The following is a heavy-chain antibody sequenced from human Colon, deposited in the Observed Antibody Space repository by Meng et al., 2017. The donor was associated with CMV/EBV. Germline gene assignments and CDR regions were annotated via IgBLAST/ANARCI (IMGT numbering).Heavy chain of an antibody. V-gene: IGHV4-39*07. CDR1: AGSISSGGFY. Sequence: SAGSISSGGFYWGWLRQPPGKGLEWIGSGYYSGSTHYNPSLKSRATISLDRSKNQFSLNLSSVTAADTAVYYCATKRDYSGNQGYFDLWGRGTLVTVSS. CDR2: GYYSGST. D-gene: IGHD4-23*01. J-gene: IGHJ2*01. CDR3: ATKRDYSGNQGYFDL.